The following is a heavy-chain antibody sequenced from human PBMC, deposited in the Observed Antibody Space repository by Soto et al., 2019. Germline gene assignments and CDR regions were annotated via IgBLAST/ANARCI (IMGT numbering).Heavy chain of an antibody. V-gene: IGHV4-30-2*01. CDR2: IYHSGST. Sequence: TLSLTCAVSGGSISSGGYSWSWIRQPPGKGLEWIGYIYHSGSTYYNPSLKSRVTISVDRSKNQFSLKLSSVTAADTAVYYCARGGVNKIRGHALDIWGQGTMVTVSS. CDR3: ARGGVNKIRGHALDI. J-gene: IGHJ3*02. CDR1: GGSISSGGYS. D-gene: IGHD3-10*01.